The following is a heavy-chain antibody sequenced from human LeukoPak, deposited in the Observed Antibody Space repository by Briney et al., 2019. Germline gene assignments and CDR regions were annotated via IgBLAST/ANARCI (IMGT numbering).Heavy chain of an antibody. V-gene: IGHV3-74*01. J-gene: IGHJ4*02. CDR1: GFTFSSYW. D-gene: IGHD6-13*01. Sequence: PGGSLRLSCAASGFTFSSYWMHWVRQAPGKGLVWVSRINSDGSSTSYADSVKGRFTISRDNAKTTLHLQMNSQRAEDTAVYYCARAIAAAGADWGQGTLVTVSS. CDR3: ARAIAAAGAD. CDR2: INSDGSST.